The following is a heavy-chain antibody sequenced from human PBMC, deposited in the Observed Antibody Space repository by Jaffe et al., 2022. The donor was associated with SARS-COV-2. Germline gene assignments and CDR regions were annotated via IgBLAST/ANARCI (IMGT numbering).Heavy chain of an antibody. CDR1: GGSFSGYY. Sequence: QVQLQQWGAGLLKPSETLSLTCAVYGGSFSGYYWSWIRQPPGKGLEWIGEINHSGSTNYNPSLKSRVTISVDTSKNQFSLKLSSVTAADTAVYYCARAEFSYNYYYYMDVWGKGTTVTVSS. J-gene: IGHJ6*03. CDR2: INHSGST. D-gene: IGHD1-26*01. V-gene: IGHV4-34*01. CDR3: ARAEFSYNYYYYMDV.